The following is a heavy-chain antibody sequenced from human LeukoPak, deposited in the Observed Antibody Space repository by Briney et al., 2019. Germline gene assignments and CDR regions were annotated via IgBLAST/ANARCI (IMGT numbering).Heavy chain of an antibody. CDR2: ISAYNGNT. J-gene: IGHJ4*02. V-gene: IGHV1-18*01. D-gene: IGHD3-3*01. CDR1: GYTFTSYG. CDR3: ASSDFWSGYPVDY. Sequence: GASVKVSCKASGYTFTSYGISWVRQAPGQGLEWMGWISAYNGNTNYAQKFQGRVTMTRDTSISTAYMELSRLRSDDTAVYYCASSDFWSGYPVDYWGQGTLVTVSS.